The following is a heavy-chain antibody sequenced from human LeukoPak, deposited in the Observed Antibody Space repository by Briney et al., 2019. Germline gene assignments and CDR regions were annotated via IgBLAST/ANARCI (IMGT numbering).Heavy chain of an antibody. CDR1: GFTFGNCG. J-gene: IGHJ4*02. D-gene: IGHD2-8*02. V-gene: IGHV3-33*06. CDR3: AKDFYVGPVLARYFDY. CDR2: IWYDGSYK. Sequence: GRSLRLSCAASGFTFGNCGMHWVRQAPGKGLEWVAVIWYDGSYKYYADSVKGRFTISRDNSKNTLYLQMNSLRAEDTAVYYCAKDFYVGPVLARYFDYWGQGTLVTVSS.